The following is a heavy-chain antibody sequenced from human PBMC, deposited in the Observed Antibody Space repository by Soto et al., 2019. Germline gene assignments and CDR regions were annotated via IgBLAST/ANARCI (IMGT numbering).Heavy chain of an antibody. D-gene: IGHD4-17*01. CDR3: ARSPTVVTQYYYYGMDV. V-gene: IGHV5-10-1*01. J-gene: IGHJ6*02. CDR1: GYSFTSYW. Sequence: PGESLKISCKGSGYSFTSYWISWVRQMPGKGLEWMGRIDPSDSYTNYSPSFQGHVTISADKSISTAYLQWSSLKASDTAMYYCARSPTVVTQYYYYGMDVWGQGTTVTVSS. CDR2: IDPSDSYT.